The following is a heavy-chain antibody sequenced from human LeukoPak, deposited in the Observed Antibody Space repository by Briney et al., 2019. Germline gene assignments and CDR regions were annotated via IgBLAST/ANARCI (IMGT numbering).Heavy chain of an antibody. D-gene: IGHD3-22*01. CDR3: ARAGYYYDSSGYQYYFDY. J-gene: IGHJ4*02. CDR2: IYYSGST. V-gene: IGHV4-31*03. CDR1: GGSISSGGYY. Sequence: PSQTLSLTCTVSGGSISSGGYYWSWIRQHPGKGLEWIGYIYYSGSTYYNPSPKSRVTISVDTSKNQFSLKLSSVTAADTAVYYCARAGYYYDSSGYQYYFDYWGQGTLVTVSS.